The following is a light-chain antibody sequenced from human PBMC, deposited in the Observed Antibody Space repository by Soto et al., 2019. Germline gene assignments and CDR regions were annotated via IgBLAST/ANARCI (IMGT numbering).Light chain of an antibody. CDR3: QQYNSYIT. J-gene: IGKJ4*01. V-gene: IGKV1-5*01. CDR2: DAS. CDR1: QGISSW. Sequence: DIPMTQSPSTLSASVGDRVTITCRASQGISSWLAWYQQKPGKAPKLLIYDASSLESGVPSRFSGSGSGTEFTLTISSLQPDDFATYYCQQYNSYITFGGGTKVEIK.